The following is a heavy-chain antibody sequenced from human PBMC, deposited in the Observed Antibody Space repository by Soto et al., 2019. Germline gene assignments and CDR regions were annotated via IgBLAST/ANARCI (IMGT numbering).Heavy chain of an antibody. CDR2: ISGSGGST. Sequence: EVQLLESGGGLVQPGGSLRLSCAASGFTFSSYAMSWVRQAPGKGLEWVSAISGSGGSTYYADSVKGRFTISRDNSKNTLYLQMNSLRAEDTAVYYCAKSEPYQLLLKLRKYYFDYWGLGTLVTVSS. D-gene: IGHD2-2*01. CDR3: AKSEPYQLLLKLRKYYFDY. CDR1: GFTFSSYA. J-gene: IGHJ4*02. V-gene: IGHV3-23*01.